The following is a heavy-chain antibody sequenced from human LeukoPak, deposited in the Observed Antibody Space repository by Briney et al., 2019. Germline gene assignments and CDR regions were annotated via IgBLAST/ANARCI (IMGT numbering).Heavy chain of an antibody. Sequence: ASVEVSCKASGYTFTSYGISWVRQAPGQGLEWMGWISAYNGNTNYAQKLQGRVTMTTDTSTSTAYMELRSLRSDDTAVYYCARDSHSGSYLGFDYWGQGTLVTVSS. D-gene: IGHD1-26*01. V-gene: IGHV1-18*01. CDR2: ISAYNGNT. CDR1: GYTFTSYG. J-gene: IGHJ4*02. CDR3: ARDSHSGSYLGFDY.